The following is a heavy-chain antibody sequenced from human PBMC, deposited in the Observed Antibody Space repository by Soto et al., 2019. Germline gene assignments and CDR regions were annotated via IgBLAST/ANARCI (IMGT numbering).Heavy chain of an antibody. V-gene: IGHV3-30*18. Sequence: GGSLRLSCAASGFTFSSYGMHWFRQAPGKGLEWVAVISYDGSNKYYADSVKGRFTISRDNSKNTLYLQMNSLRAEDTAVYYCAKDPVYCSSTSCQYFDYYGMDVWGQGTTVTVSS. CDR1: GFTFSSYG. J-gene: IGHJ6*02. CDR2: ISYDGSNK. D-gene: IGHD2-2*01. CDR3: AKDPVYCSSTSCQYFDYYGMDV.